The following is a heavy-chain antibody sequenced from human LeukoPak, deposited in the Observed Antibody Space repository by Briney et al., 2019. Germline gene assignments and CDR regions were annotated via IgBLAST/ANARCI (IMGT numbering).Heavy chain of an antibody. Sequence: VASVKVSCKASGGTFSSYAISWVRQAPGQGLEWMGGIIPIFGTANYAQKFQGRVTITADGSTSTAYMELSSLRSEDTAVYYCARSPYYYDSSGYYLDYWGQGTLVTVSS. CDR1: GGTFSSYA. V-gene: IGHV1-69*13. CDR2: IIPIFGTA. CDR3: ARSPYYYDSSGYYLDY. D-gene: IGHD3-22*01. J-gene: IGHJ4*02.